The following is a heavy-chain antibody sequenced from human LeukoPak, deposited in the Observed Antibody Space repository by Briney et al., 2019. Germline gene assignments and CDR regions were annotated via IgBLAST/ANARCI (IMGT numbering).Heavy chain of an antibody. Sequence: GGSLRLSCAASGFTFSSYAMSWVRQAPGKGLEWVSAISGSGGSTYYADSVKGRFTISRDNAKNSLYLQMNSLRAEDTAVYYCARDYWYYDFWSGSYDYWGQGTLVTVSS. V-gene: IGHV3-23*01. CDR1: GFTFSSYA. CDR3: ARDYWYYDFWSGSYDY. CDR2: ISGSGGST. J-gene: IGHJ4*02. D-gene: IGHD3-3*01.